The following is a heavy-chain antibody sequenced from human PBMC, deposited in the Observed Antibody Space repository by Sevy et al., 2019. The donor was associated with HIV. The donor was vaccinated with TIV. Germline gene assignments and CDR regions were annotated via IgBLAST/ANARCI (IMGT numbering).Heavy chain of an antibody. CDR1: GFTFSSYA. D-gene: IGHD3-3*01. J-gene: IGHJ6*02. CDR3: VAYYDFWSGYYYYYYGMDV. V-gene: IGHV3-23*01. Sequence: GGSLRLSCAASGFTFSSYAMSWVRQAPGKGLEWVSAISGSGGSTYYADSVKGRFTISRDNSKNTLYLQMNSLRAEDTAVYYCVAYYDFWSGYYYYYYGMDVSGQGISVTVSS. CDR2: ISGSGGST.